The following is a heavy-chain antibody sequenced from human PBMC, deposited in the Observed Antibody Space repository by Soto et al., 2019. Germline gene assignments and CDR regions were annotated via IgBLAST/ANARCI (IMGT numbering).Heavy chain of an antibody. CDR2: FSTNGITT. J-gene: IGHJ6*03. V-gene: IGHV3-23*01. CDR1: GFTFINSG. D-gene: IGHD1-26*01. CDR3: AKRGVPGSLFHMDV. Sequence: EVQLLESGGGLVQPGGSLRLSCAASGFTFINSGMTWIRQVPGKGLEWVSTFSTNGITTYYADSVKGRFTISTDNSKNMFYLQMDSLRADDTALYYCAKRGVPGSLFHMDVWGKGTMVTVSS.